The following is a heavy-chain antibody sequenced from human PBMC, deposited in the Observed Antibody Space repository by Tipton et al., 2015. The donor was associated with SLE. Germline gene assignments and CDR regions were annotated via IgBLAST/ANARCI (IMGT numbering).Heavy chain of an antibody. Sequence: TLSLTCTVSGGSISSHFWTWIRQPPGKGLEWIGYMYNTGSPNYNPSLKSRATISIDTSKNQFSLKVMSVTAADTAVYYCATLPLRATDAFDIWGQGTMVTVSS. CDR3: ATLPLRATDAFDI. CDR2: MYNTGSP. CDR1: GGSISSHF. J-gene: IGHJ3*02. V-gene: IGHV4-59*08. D-gene: IGHD1-26*01.